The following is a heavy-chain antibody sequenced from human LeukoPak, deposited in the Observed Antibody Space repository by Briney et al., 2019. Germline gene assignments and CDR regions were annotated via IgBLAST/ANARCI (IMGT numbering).Heavy chain of an antibody. V-gene: IGHV3-64*01. J-gene: IGHJ3*02. D-gene: IGHD3-10*01. Sequence: GGSLRLSCAASGFTFSGYSIHWVRQAPGEGLEYVSAISRNGESTFYANSVKGRFSISRDNSKNTLWLQMGSLRSEDTAVYYCATSRWFGDAFDIWGQGTMVTVSS. CDR1: GFTFSGYS. CDR2: ISRNGEST. CDR3: ATSRWFGDAFDI.